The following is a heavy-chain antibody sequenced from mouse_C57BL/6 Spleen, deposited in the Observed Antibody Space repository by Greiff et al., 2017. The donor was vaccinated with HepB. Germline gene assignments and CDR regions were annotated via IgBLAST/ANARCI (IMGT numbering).Heavy chain of an antibody. Sequence: EVQLQQSGPELVKPGASVKIPCKASGYTFTDYNMDWVKQSHGKSLEWIGDINPNNGGTIYNQKFKGKATLTVDKSSSTAYMQLRSLTSEDTAVYYGARSPLITTVVDWYFNVWGTGTTVTVSS. CDR2: INPNNGGT. V-gene: IGHV1-18*01. J-gene: IGHJ1*03. CDR1: GYTFTDYN. D-gene: IGHD1-1*01. CDR3: ARSPLITTVVDWYFNV.